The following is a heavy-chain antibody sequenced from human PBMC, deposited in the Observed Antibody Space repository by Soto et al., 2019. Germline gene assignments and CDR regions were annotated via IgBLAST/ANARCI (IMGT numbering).Heavy chain of an antibody. V-gene: IGHV1-18*01. J-gene: IGHJ5*02. D-gene: IGHD2-15*01. CDR2: ISGYTGKA. CDR1: GYSFSNSG. CDR3: ARGRVVVVLPDSSSMVGNWVDP. Sequence: QVQLVQSGAEVKKPGASVNVSCKTSGYSFSNSGINWVRQAPGQGLEWLGWISGYTGKALYAREFQGRLTMTTDTSASTADMELRSLKSDDTAVYFCARGRVVVVLPDSSSMVGNWVDPWGQGTLVNVS.